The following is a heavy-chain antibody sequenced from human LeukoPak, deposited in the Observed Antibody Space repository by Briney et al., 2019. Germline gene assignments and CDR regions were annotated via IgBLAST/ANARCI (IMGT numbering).Heavy chain of an antibody. Sequence: KLGESLKISCKGSGYSFTSYWIGWVRQMPGKGLEWMGIIYPGDSDTRYSPSFQGQVTISADKSISTAYLQWSSLKASDTAMYYCARHLSDYGDQENHFDYWGQGTLVTVSS. CDR2: IYPGDSDT. J-gene: IGHJ4*02. D-gene: IGHD4-17*01. CDR3: ARHLSDYGDQENHFDY. CDR1: GYSFTSYW. V-gene: IGHV5-51*01.